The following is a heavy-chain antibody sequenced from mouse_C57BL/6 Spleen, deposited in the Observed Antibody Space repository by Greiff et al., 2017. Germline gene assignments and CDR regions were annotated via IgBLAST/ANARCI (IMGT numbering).Heavy chain of an antibody. CDR2: FYPGGGSI. D-gene: IGHD2-4*01. J-gene: IGHJ3*01. CDR3: ARHEERGAYDYEAWFAY. Sequence: QVQLQQSGAELVKPGASVKLSCKASGYTFPEYTIPWVKQRSGQGLEWIGGFYPGGGSIKYNEKFKDKATLTADKSSSTVYMELSRLTTADSAVYFCARHEERGAYDYEAWFAYWGQGTLVTVSA. CDR1: GYTFPEYT. V-gene: IGHV1-62-2*01.